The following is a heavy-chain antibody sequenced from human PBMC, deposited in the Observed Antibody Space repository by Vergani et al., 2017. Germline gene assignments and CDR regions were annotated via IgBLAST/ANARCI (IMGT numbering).Heavy chain of an antibody. Sequence: EVQLVESGGGLVQPGGSLRLSCAASGFTFSSYSMNWVRQAPGKGLEWVLYISSSSSTIYYADSVKGRFTISRDNAKNSLYLQMNSLRDEDTAVYYCAREPSGSYYNYYYYGMDVWGQGTTVTVSS. CDR1: GFTFSSYS. V-gene: IGHV3-48*02. CDR3: AREPSGSYYNYYYYGMDV. CDR2: ISSSSSTI. D-gene: IGHD3-10*01. J-gene: IGHJ6*02.